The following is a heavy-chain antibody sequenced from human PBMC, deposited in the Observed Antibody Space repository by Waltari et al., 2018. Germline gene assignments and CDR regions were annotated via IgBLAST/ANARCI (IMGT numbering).Heavy chain of an antibody. CDR1: GGSLSGYH. CDR3: ARVFGYYYYYMDV. CDR2: INDSGRT. D-gene: IGHD3-3*01. Sequence: QVQLQQWGAGLLKPSETLSLTCDVSGGSLSGYHWTWIRQPPGKGLEWIGEINDSGRTTYNPSLDGRVTVSIDTANNQFSLRVRSVTAADTAVYYCARVFGYYYYYMDVWGKGTTVTISS. J-gene: IGHJ6*03. V-gene: IGHV4-34*02.